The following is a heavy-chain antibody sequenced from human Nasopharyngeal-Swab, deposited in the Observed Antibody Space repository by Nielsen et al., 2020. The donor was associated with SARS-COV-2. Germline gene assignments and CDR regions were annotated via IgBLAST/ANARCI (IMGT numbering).Heavy chain of an antibody. Sequence: YMSWIRQPPGKGLEWIGYIYYSGSTHYNPSLKSRVTISVDTSKNQFSLKLNSVTAADTAVYYCARARVGHCSSTSCYRLWDCWGQGTLVSVSS. V-gene: IGHV4-30-4*08. J-gene: IGHJ4*02. CDR1: Y. D-gene: IGHD2-2*02. CDR2: IYYSGST. CDR3: ARARVGHCSSTSCYRLWDC.